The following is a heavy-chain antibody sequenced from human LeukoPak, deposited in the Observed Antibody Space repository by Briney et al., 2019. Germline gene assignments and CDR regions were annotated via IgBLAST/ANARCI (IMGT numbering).Heavy chain of an antibody. CDR1: GGSISSYY. D-gene: IGHD3-3*01. Sequence: SETLSLTCTVSGGSISSYYWSWIRQPPGKGLEWIGYIYTSGSTNYNPSLKSRVTISVDTSKNQFSLKLSSVTAADTAVYYCASLRFLEWFPTSWGQGILVTVSS. J-gene: IGHJ5*02. CDR3: ASLRFLEWFPTS. V-gene: IGHV4-4*09. CDR2: IYTSGST.